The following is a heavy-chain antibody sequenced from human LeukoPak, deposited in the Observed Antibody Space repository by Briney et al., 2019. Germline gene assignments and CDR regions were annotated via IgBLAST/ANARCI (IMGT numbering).Heavy chain of an antibody. V-gene: IGHV3-23*01. Sequence: GGSLRLSCAASGFTFSSYAMSWVRQAPGKGLEWVSSISNSGGRTFYTDSVKGRFTISRDNSKNTLYLQMNSLRAEDTAVYYCARYKYDSSGRNPIDNWGQGTLVTVSS. CDR1: GFTFSSYA. D-gene: IGHD3-22*01. J-gene: IGHJ4*02. CDR2: ISNSGGRT. CDR3: ARYKYDSSGRNPIDN.